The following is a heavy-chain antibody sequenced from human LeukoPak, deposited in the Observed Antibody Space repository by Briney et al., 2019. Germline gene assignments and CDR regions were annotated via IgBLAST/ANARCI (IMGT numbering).Heavy chain of an antibody. D-gene: IGHD2-15*01. V-gene: IGHV1-18*01. CDR2: ISAYNGNT. CDR1: GYTFTSYD. CDR3: ARRERYCSGGSCFDY. J-gene: IGHJ4*02. Sequence: ASVKVSCKASGYTFTSYDINWVRQAPGQGLEWMGWISAYNGNTNYAQKLQGRVTMTTDTSTSTAYMELRSLRSDDTAVYYCARRERYCSGGSCFDYWGQGTLVTVSS.